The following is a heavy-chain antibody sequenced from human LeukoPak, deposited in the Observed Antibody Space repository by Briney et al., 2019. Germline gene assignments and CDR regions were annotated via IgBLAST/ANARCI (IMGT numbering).Heavy chain of an antibody. V-gene: IGHV5-51*01. CDR2: ISPGDSDT. CDR3: ARHRYYYDSSGYFIKDAFDI. CDR1: AYSFTSYW. Sequence: GESLQISCKGSAYSFTSYWIGWVRHMPGKGLEWMGIISPGDSDTRYSPSFQGQVTISADKSISTTYLQWSSLKASDTAMYYCARHRYYYDSSGYFIKDAFDIWGQGTMVTVSS. D-gene: IGHD3-22*01. J-gene: IGHJ3*02.